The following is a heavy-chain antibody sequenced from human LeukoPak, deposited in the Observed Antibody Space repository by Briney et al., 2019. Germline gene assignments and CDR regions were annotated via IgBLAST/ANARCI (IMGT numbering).Heavy chain of an antibody. V-gene: IGHV4-59*11. CDR2: ISYSGST. CDR3: ARGPSFSGYVNY. Sequence: SETLSLTCTVSGGSISSRYCSWIRQPPGKGLEWIGYISYSGSTNYNPSLKSRVTISVDTSKNQFSLKLTSVTAANTAVYYCARGPSFSGYVNYWGQGTLVTVSS. CDR1: GGSISSRY. D-gene: IGHD5-12*01. J-gene: IGHJ4*02.